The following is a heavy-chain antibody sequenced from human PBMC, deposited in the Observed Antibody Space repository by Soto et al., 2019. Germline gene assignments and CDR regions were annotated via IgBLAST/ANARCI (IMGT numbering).Heavy chain of an antibody. V-gene: IGHV4-30-4*01. CDR1: GGSINSGDYY. J-gene: IGHJ5*02. CDR2: MYYSGNT. CDR3: ARVGGSGRDDGDYGHH. D-gene: IGHD4-17*01. Sequence: QVQLQESGPGLVKPSQTLSLTCTVSGGSINSGDYYCSWIRQPPGKGLEWIGYMYYSGNTNYNPSRKSRVIISADTSQNKFSLKLSSVTAADTAVYYCARVGGSGRDDGDYGHHWGQGTLVTVSS.